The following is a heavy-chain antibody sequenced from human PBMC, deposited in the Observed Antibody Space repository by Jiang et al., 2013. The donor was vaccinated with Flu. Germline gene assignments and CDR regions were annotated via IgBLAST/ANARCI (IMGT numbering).Heavy chain of an antibody. D-gene: IGHD2-2*01. CDR1: GGSISSSNW. V-gene: IGHV4-4*02. CDR2: IYHSGST. CDR3: ARDYCTTTSCQPFDY. J-gene: IGHJ4*02. Sequence: YGPGLVKPSGTLSLTCAVSGGSISSSNWWNWVRQPPGKGLEWIGEIYHSGSTNYNPSLKSRVTISVDKSKNQFSLKLSSVTAADTAMYYCARDYCTTTSCQPFDYWGQGTLVTVSS.